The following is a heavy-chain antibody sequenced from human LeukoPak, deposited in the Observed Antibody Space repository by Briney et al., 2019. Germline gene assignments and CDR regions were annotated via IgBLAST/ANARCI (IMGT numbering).Heavy chain of an antibody. CDR3: AKGAMPYYDGSGYNYFDY. D-gene: IGHD3-22*01. CDR1: GFTFGDYA. CDR2: IRSKAYGGTT. Sequence: PGRSLRLSCTASGFTFGDYAMSWFRQAPGKGLEWVGFIRSKAYGGTTEYAASVKGRFTISRDDSKSIAYLQMNSLRAEDTAVYYCAKGAMPYYDGSGYNYFDYWGQGTPVTVSS. V-gene: IGHV3-49*03. J-gene: IGHJ4*02.